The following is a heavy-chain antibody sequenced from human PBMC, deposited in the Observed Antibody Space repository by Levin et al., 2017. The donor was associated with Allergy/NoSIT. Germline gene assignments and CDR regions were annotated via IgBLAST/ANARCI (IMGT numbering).Heavy chain of an antibody. J-gene: IGHJ6*02. V-gene: IGHV3-7*01. CDR2: IKQDGSET. D-gene: IGHD3-16*02. CDR1: GFTSTSFW. CDR3: AREEGWGYHYGMDV. Sequence: GGSLRLSCAASGFTSTSFWMAWVRQAPGKGLEWVANIKQDGSETYYVDSVKGRFTISRDNAKNSVYLQMNSLRVDDTAVYYCAREEGWGYHYGMDVWGRGTTVTVSS.